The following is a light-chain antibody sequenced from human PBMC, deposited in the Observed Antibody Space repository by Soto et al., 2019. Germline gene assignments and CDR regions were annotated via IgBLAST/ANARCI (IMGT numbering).Light chain of an antibody. V-gene: IGLV2-8*01. Sequence: QSALTQPPSASGSPGQSVTISCTGTSSDVGGYNYVSWYQQHPGKAPKLMIYEVSKRPSGVPDRFSGSKSGNTASLTVSGLQAEDEADYYCSSYAGSNRGVFGGGTKLTGL. J-gene: IGLJ3*02. CDR3: SSYAGSNRGV. CDR2: EVS. CDR1: SSDVGGYNY.